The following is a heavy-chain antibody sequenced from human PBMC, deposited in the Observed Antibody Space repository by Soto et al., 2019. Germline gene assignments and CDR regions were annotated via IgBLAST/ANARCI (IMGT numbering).Heavy chain of an antibody. V-gene: IGHV3-30-3*01. J-gene: IGHJ4*02. Sequence: QVQLVESGGGVVQPGRSLRLSCAASGFSFSISPMHWVRQAPGKGPEWVALISYDGTNKFYADSVKGRLTISIDNSKSTLYLQVDSLRPEDAAVYYCARDPKTSGGQHWAFNYFDSWGQGTLVTVSS. D-gene: IGHD7-27*01. CDR3: ARDPKTSGGQHWAFNYFDS. CDR1: GFSFSISP. CDR2: ISYDGTNK.